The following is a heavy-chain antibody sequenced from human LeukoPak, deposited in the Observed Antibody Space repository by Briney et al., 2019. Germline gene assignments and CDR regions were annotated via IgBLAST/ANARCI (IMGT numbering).Heavy chain of an antibody. J-gene: IGHJ3*01. CDR1: GFTFNSYA. Sequence: PGGSLRLSCAASGFTFNSYAMSWVRQAPGKGLEWVSAIGGSGYTTYYADSVKGRFTISRDNSKNALDLQMGCLRAEDMAVYYCARERYSPYDFDAFDVWGQGTMVTVSS. D-gene: IGHD5-12*01. V-gene: IGHV3-23*01. CDR2: IGGSGYTT. CDR3: ARERYSPYDFDAFDV.